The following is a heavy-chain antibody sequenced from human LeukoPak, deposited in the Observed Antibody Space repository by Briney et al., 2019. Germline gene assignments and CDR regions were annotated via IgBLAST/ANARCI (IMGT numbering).Heavy chain of an antibody. V-gene: IGHV3-74*01. D-gene: IGHD6-19*01. J-gene: IGHJ4*02. CDR2: INSDGSST. Sequence: GGSLRLSCAASGFTFSSYWMHWVRQAPGKGLVWVSRINSDGSSTSYADSVKGRFTISRDNAKNTLYLQMNSLRAEDTAVYYCAKVGNSGWPSQEWYFDHWGQGTLVTVSS. CDR3: AKVGNSGWPSQEWYFDH. CDR1: GFTFSSYW.